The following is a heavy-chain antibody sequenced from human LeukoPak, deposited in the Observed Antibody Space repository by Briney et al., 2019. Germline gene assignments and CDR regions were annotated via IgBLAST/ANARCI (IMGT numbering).Heavy chain of an antibody. Sequence: GASVKVSCKASGYTFTGYYMHWVRQAPGQGLEWMGWINPNSGSTNYAQKFQGRVTMTRDTSISTAYMDLSRLRSDDTAVYYCARGARVSSGWYGLGYWGQGTLVIVSS. CDR2: INPNSGST. CDR1: GYTFTGYY. D-gene: IGHD6-19*01. V-gene: IGHV1-2*02. J-gene: IGHJ4*02. CDR3: ARGARVSSGWYGLGY.